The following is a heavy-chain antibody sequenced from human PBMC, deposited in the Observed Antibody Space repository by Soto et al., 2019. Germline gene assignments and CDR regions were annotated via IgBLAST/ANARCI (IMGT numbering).Heavy chain of an antibody. CDR2: VSMDSDTI. J-gene: IGHJ6*02. V-gene: IGHV3-48*02. Sequence: GGSLRLSCTASGFDFSTYSMNWVRQAPGKGLEWIAYVSMDSDTIHYADSVKGRFTISRDDAENSLYLQMNSLRDEDTATYYCARLYYDYVWGQGTAVTVSS. CDR1: GFDFSTYS. CDR3: ARLYYDYV. D-gene: IGHD3-3*01.